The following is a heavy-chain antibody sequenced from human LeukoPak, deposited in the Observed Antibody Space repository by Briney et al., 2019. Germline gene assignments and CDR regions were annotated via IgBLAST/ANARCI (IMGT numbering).Heavy chain of an antibody. CDR1: GLSFSSFA. V-gene: IGHV3-23*01. D-gene: IGHD3-16*01. CDR2: IRGNCET. Sequence: GGSLRLSCAASGLSFSSFAMSWVREGPARGVEWVSSIRGNCETFYADSVKGRFTLSSDSSRNTVYFQLNNLRVEDTAIYYCAKASWVSSTDAVRWGQGTLVTVSS. J-gene: IGHJ4*02. CDR3: AKASWVSSTDAVR.